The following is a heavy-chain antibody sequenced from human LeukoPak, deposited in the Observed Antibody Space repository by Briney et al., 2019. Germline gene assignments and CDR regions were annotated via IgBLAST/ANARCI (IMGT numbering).Heavy chain of an antibody. Sequence: GGSLRLSCAASGFTFSSYGMSWVRQAPGKGLEWVSAISGSGGSTYYADSVKGRFTISRDNSKNTLYLQMNSLRAEDTAVYYCAKGPLGIVVVPAAPLEDYWGQGTLVTVSS. J-gene: IGHJ4*02. CDR1: GFTFSSYG. V-gene: IGHV3-23*01. CDR2: ISGSGGST. D-gene: IGHD2-2*03. CDR3: AKGPLGIVVVPAAPLEDY.